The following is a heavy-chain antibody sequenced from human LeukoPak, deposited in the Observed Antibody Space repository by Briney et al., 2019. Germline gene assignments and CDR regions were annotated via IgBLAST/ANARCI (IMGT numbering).Heavy chain of an antibody. J-gene: IGHJ4*02. D-gene: IGHD2-21*02. Sequence: PGGSLRLSCAASGLTFSSSGMHWVRQAPGKGLEWVAVISYDGSNKYYADSVKGRFTIARDNSKNTLYLQMNSLRAEDTAVYYCAKDVGGDNRPEIDYWGQGTLVTVSS. CDR2: ISYDGSNK. CDR1: GLTFSSSG. CDR3: AKDVGGDNRPEIDY. V-gene: IGHV3-30*18.